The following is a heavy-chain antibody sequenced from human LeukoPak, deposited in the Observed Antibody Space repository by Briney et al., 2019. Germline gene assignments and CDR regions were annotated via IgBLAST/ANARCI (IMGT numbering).Heavy chain of an antibody. CDR1: GGTFSSYA. D-gene: IGHD6-13*01. J-gene: IGHJ6*03. CDR3: ASSSRARNYYYYYMDV. V-gene: IGHV1-69*05. Sequence: SVKVSCKASGGTFSSYAISWVRQAPGQGLEWMGGIIPIFGTANYAQKFQGRVTITTDESTSTAYMEQSSLRSEDTAVYYCASSSRARNYYYYYMDVWGKGTTVTVSS. CDR2: IIPIFGTA.